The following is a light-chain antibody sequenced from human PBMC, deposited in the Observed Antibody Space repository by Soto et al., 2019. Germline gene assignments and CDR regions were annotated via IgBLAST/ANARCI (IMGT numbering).Light chain of an antibody. CDR3: QQYDNWPPFT. Sequence: EIVMTQYPDTLSVSPGDGATLSCRASRSVNSNLAWYQQKPGQAPRLLIYGASTRATGIPVRFSGGGSGTEFTLSISNLQSEDFAVYCCQQYDNWPPFTFGQGTKLEIQ. CDR2: GAS. J-gene: IGKJ2*01. V-gene: IGKV3-15*01. CDR1: RSVNSN.